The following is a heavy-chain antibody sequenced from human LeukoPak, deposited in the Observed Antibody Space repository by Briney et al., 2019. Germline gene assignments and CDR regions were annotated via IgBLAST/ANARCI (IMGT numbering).Heavy chain of an antibody. Sequence: GGSLRLSCAASGFTFSSYGMHWFRQAPGKGLEWVAVIWYDGSKKYYADSVKGRFTISRDNSKNTLYLLMDSLRAEDTAVYYCARYNTGSVDYWGQGTLVTVSS. V-gene: IGHV3-33*01. D-gene: IGHD2-8*02. CDR3: ARYNTGSVDY. CDR1: GFTFSSYG. CDR2: IWYDGSKK. J-gene: IGHJ4*02.